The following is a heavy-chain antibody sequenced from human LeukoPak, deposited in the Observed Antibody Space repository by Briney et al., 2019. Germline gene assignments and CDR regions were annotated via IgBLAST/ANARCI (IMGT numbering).Heavy chain of an antibody. D-gene: IGHD4-23*01. CDR1: GFTFSSYS. CDR3: ARGLRWYYFDY. J-gene: IGHJ4*02. Sequence: SGGSLRLSCAASGFTFSSYSMNWVRQAPGKGLEWVSYISSSGSTIYYADSVKGRFTISRDNAKNSLYLQMNSLRAEDTAVYYCARGLRWYYFDYWGQGTLVTVSS. CDR2: ISSSGSTI. V-gene: IGHV3-48*04.